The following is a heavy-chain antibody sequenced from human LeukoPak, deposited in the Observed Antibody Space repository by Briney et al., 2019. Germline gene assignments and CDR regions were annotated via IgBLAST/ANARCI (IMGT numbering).Heavy chain of an antibody. D-gene: IGHD1-1*01. CDR2: INPESGGT. CDR1: GYTFTGYY. Sequence: ASVKGSCKASGYTFTGYYIHWVRQAPGQGLEWMGWINPESGGTKYAQKCLGRVTTTRDTSIRTAYMALSRVRSDGPAVYFCASDLLDSTVLIWPFDYWGQGTLVTVSS. CDR3: ASDLLDSTVLIWPFDY. V-gene: IGHV1-2*02. J-gene: IGHJ4*02.